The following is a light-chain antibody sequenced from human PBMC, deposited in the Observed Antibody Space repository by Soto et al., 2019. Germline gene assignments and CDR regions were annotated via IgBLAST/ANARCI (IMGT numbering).Light chain of an antibody. CDR2: DAS. CDR1: QSVSSY. Sequence: EFVLTQSPATLSLSPGEGATLSGRASQSVSSYLAWYQQKPCQAPRLLIYDASNSATGIPARFSGSGCGTDFTLTISSLEPEDFAVYYCQQRSNWPPWTFGQGTKVDIK. CDR3: QQRSNWPPWT. J-gene: IGKJ1*01. V-gene: IGKV3-11*01.